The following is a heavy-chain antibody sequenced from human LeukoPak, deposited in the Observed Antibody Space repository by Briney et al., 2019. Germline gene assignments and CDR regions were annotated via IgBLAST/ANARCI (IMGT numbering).Heavy chain of an antibody. CDR1: GFTFSNFA. CDR2: ISYDGSRK. Sequence: GGSLRLSCAASGFTFSNFAMHWGRQAPGKGLEWVAVISYDGSRKDYADSAKGRFTISRDNSKNALYLEINSLTSEDTAVYYCATAPLYSSSWFFRGYFDVWGQGTLVTVSS. CDR3: ATAPLYSSSWFFRGYFDV. V-gene: IGHV3-30*04. J-gene: IGHJ4*02. D-gene: IGHD6-13*01.